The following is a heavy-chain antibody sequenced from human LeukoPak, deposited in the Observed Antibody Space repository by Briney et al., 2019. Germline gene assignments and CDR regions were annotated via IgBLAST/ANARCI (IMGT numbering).Heavy chain of an antibody. V-gene: IGHV4-61*08. D-gene: IGHD3-16*01. CDR3: TRGAGWLIDY. CDR2: FHNSGTS. CDR1: GGSISSGGYY. J-gene: IGHJ4*02. Sequence: SETLSLTCTVSGGSISSGGYYWSWIRQPPGKGLEWIGYFHNSGTSTYNPSLKSRVTISADTSKNQFSLKLNSLTTADTAVYYCTRGAGWLIDYWGQGILVTVSS.